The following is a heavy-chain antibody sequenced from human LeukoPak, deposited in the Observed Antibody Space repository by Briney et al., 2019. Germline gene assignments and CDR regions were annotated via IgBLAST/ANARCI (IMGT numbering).Heavy chain of an antibody. V-gene: IGHV4-38-2*02. CDR2: IYRSGST. Sequence: SETLSLTCTVSGYSISSGYYWGWIRQPPGKGLEWIGSIYRSGSTYYNPSLKSRVTISVDTSKNQFSLKLSSVTAADTAVYYCARRLGRKFGERFYYYHYMDVWGKGTTVTISS. J-gene: IGHJ6*03. CDR1: GYSISSGYY. D-gene: IGHD3-10*01. CDR3: ARRLGRKFGERFYYYHYMDV.